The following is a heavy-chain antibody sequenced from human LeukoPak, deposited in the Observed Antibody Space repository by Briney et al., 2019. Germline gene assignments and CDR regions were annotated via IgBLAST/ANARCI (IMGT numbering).Heavy chain of an antibody. CDR3: AKDRRGRGYSYGSVDY. CDR2: IRYDGSNK. J-gene: IGHJ4*02. CDR1: GLTFSSHG. V-gene: IGHV3-30*02. D-gene: IGHD5-18*01. Sequence: PGGSLRLSCAAYGLTFSSHGRHWVRQAPGKGLEWVAFIRYDGSNKYYADSVKGRFTISRDNSKNTLYLQMDSLRAEDTAVYYCAKDRRGRGYSYGSVDYWGQGTLVTVSS.